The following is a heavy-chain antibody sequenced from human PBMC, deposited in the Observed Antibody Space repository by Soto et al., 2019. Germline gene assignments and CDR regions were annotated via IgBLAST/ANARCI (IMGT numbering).Heavy chain of an antibody. V-gene: IGHV6-1*01. CDR3: ARDSPGYGDYVLFDY. D-gene: IGHD4-17*01. J-gene: IGHJ4*02. Sequence: PSQTLSLTCAISGDSVSTNSATWDWIRQSPSRGLEWLGRTYYRSNWYTDYAVSVKGRITISPDTSNNQLSLQLNSVTPDDTAVYYCARDSPGYGDYVLFDYWGQGTLVTVSS. CDR2: TYYRSNWYT. CDR1: GDSVSTNSAT.